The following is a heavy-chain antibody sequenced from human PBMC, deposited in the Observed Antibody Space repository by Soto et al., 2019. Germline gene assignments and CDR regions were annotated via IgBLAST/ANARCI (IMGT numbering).Heavy chain of an antibody. CDR1: GGSFSGYY. CDR3: ARGVGSGYDPLEGMDV. V-gene: IGHV4-34*01. J-gene: IGHJ6*02. D-gene: IGHD5-12*01. CDR2: INHSGST. Sequence: SETLCLTCAVYGGSFSGYYWSWIRQPPGKGLEWIGEINHSGSTNYNPSLKSRVTISVDTSKNQFSLKLSSVTAADTAVYYCARGVGSGYDPLEGMDVWGQGSTVTVSS.